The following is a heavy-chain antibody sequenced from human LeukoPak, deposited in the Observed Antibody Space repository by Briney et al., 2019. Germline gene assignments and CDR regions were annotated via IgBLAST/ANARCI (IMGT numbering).Heavy chain of an antibody. CDR1: GYTFTSYD. CDR3: ARDYSSGGYYYYYGMDV. Sequence: ASVKVSCKASGYTFTSYDINWVRQAPGQGLEWMGWMNPNSGNTGYAQKFQGRVTMTRNTSISTAYMELSSLRSEDTAVYYCARDYSSGGYYYYYGMDVWGQGTTVTVSS. D-gene: IGHD6-19*01. CDR2: MNPNSGNT. J-gene: IGHJ6*02. V-gene: IGHV1-8*01.